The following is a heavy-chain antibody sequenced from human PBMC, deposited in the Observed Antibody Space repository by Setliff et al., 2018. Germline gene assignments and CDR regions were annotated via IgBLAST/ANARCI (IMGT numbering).Heavy chain of an antibody. CDR1: GFTFTDYG. J-gene: IGHJ4*02. CDR3: AGVDVLTASPF. V-gene: IGHV1-2*02. CDR2: INNYNFNT. D-gene: IGHD3-9*01. Sequence: ASVKVSCKSSGFTFTDYGITWVRQVPGQGLEWMGWINNYNFNTQYAQKFQGRVTMAWDTSISTAYMDLSRLTSDDTATYYCAGVDVLTASPFWGQGTLVTVSS.